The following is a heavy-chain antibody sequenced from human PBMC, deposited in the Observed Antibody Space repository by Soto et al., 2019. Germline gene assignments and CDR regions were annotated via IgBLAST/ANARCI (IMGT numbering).Heavy chain of an antibody. D-gene: IGHD3-10*01. CDR1: GGSISSGDYY. CDR3: AREGRNYYGSGSYYTYFKH. Sequence: SETLSLTCTVSGGSISSGDYYWSWIRQPPGKGLEWIGYIYYSGSTYYNPSLKSRVTISVDTSKNQFSLKLSSVTAADTAVYYCAREGRNYYGSGSYYTYFKHWGQGTLVTVSP. CDR2: IYYSGST. V-gene: IGHV4-30-4*01. J-gene: IGHJ1*01.